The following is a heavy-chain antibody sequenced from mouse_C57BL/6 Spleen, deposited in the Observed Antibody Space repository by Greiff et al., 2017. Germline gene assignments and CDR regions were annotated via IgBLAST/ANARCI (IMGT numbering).Heavy chain of an antibody. V-gene: IGHV1-55*01. CDR3: AGEGWGDFED. CDR1: GYTFTSYW. Sequence: VQLQQPGAELVKPGASVKMSCKASGYTFTSYWITWVKQRPGQGLEWIGDIYPGSGNTNYNEKFKSKATLTVDTSSSTAYMQLSSLASEAAAVYYCAGEGWGDFEDWGQGITLTVAS. D-gene: IGHD3-3*01. J-gene: IGHJ2*01. CDR2: IYPGSGNT.